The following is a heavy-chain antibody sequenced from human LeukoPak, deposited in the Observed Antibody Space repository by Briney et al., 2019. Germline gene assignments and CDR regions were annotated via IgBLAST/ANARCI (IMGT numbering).Heavy chain of an antibody. CDR3: ARVGGRLGELSLSRAWRIFDY. CDR1: GGSISSYY. CDR2: IYYSCST. D-gene: IGHD3-16*02. J-gene: IGHJ4*02. Sequence: PSETLSLTCTVSGGSISSYYWSWIRQPPGKGLEWIGYIYYSCSTNSNPSLKSRVNISVDTSKNQFSLKLSSVTAADTAVYYCARVGGRLGELSLSRAWRIFDYWGQGTLVTVSS. V-gene: IGHV4-59*13.